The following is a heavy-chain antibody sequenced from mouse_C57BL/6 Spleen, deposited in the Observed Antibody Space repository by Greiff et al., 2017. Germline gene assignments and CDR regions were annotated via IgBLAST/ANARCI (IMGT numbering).Heavy chain of an antibody. Sequence: PLQQSGAELVRPGASGKLSCTASGFNINDYYMHWVKQRPEQGLEWIGRVDPEDGDTEYAPKFQGKATMTADTSSNTAYLQLSSLTSEDTAVYYCTTGDYDGAGFAYWGQGTLVTVSA. J-gene: IGHJ3*01. CDR1: GFNINDYY. CDR2: VDPEDGDT. D-gene: IGHD2-4*01. CDR3: TTGDYDGAGFAY. V-gene: IGHV14-1*01.